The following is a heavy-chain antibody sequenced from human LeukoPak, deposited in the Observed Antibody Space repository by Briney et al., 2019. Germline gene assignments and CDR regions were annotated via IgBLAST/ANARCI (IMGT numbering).Heavy chain of an antibody. V-gene: IGHV1-18*01. CDR1: GYTFTSYG. Sequence: ASVKVSCKASGYTFTSYGISWVRQAPGQGLEWMGWISAYNGNTNYAQKLQGRVTMTTDTSTSTAYMELRSLRSDDTAVYYCARVGSMVRGVIKGNWFDPWGQGTLVTVSS. CDR3: ARVGSMVRGVIKGNWFDP. CDR2: ISAYNGNT. J-gene: IGHJ5*02. D-gene: IGHD3-10*01.